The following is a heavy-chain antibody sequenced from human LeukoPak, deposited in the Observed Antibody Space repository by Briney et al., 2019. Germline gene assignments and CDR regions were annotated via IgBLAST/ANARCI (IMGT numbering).Heavy chain of an antibody. CDR2: INQDASEI. J-gene: IGHJ4*02. Sequence: SGGSLRLSCAASGSTFSTYWMNWYRQAPGKGLEWVGNINQDASEINYVDSVRGRFTISRDNAKNSLHLQMNSLRAEDTAVYYCATDRDNSDWQKRFDSWGQGTLVTVSS. CDR3: ATDRDNSDWQKRFDS. CDR1: GSTFSTYW. V-gene: IGHV3-7*01. D-gene: IGHD2-21*02.